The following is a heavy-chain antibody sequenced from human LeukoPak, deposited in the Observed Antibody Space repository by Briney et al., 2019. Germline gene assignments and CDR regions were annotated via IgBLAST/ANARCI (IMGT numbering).Heavy chain of an antibody. Sequence: SETLSLTCTVSGGSISSIRYYWGWIRQPPGKGLEWIGSMYHNGSTYYNPSLKSRVTISVDTSKNQFSLKLTSVTAADTAVYYCATAARIWGQGTLVTVSS. CDR3: ATAARI. CDR2: MYHNGST. J-gene: IGHJ4*02. CDR1: GGSISSIRYY. V-gene: IGHV4-39*01. D-gene: IGHD2-15*01.